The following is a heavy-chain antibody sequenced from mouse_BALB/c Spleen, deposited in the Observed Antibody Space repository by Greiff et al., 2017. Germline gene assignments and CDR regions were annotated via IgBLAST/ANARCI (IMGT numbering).Heavy chain of an antibody. CDR2: IDPSDSET. Sequence: QVQLQQSGPQLVRPGASVKISCKASGYSFTSYWMHWVKQRPGQGLEWIGMIDPSDSETRLNQKFKDKATLTVDKSSSTAYMQLSSPTSEDSAVYYCARSGYGTYYFDYWGQGTTLTVSS. D-gene: IGHD2-10*02. CDR1: GYSFTSYW. CDR3: ARSGYGTYYFDY. J-gene: IGHJ2*01. V-gene: IGHV1S127*01.